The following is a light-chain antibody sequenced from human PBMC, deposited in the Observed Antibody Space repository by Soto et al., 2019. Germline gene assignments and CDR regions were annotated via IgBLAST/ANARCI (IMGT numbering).Light chain of an antibody. Sequence: QAVVTQPPSASGTPGQRVTISCSGSSSNIGSQTVNWYQQLPGTAPKLLIHSSNQRPSGVPDRFSGSKSGTSASLAIGGLQSDDEADYYCSAWDDTLNGGVFGGGTKLTVL. CDR1: SSNIGSQT. V-gene: IGLV1-44*01. J-gene: IGLJ3*02. CDR2: SSN. CDR3: SAWDDTLNGGV.